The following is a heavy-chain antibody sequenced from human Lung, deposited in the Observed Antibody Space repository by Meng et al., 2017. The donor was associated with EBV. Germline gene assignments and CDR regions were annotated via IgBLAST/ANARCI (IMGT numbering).Heavy chain of an antibody. CDR2: INHSGST. CDR3: ARGGMTTVTTYYFDY. D-gene: IGHD4-17*01. J-gene: IGHJ4*02. Sequence: QVQRRQWGAGLLKPSETLSLTCAVYAGSFSGYYWSWIRQPPGKGLEWIGEINHSGSTNYNPSLKSRVTISVDTSKNQFSLKLSSVTAADTAVYYCARGGMTTVTTYYFDYWGQGTLVTVSS. V-gene: IGHV4-34*01. CDR1: AGSFSGYY.